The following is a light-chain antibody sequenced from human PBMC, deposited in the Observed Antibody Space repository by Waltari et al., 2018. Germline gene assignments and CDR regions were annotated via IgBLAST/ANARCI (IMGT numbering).Light chain of an antibody. V-gene: IGKV1-39*01. Sequence: DIQMTQSPSSLSASVGDSVTITCRASQSISSYLNWYQQKPGKAPKLLIYAASSLQSGVPSRFSGSGSGTDFTLTISSLQPEDFATYYCQQSYNAPYTFGQGTNVEIK. CDR1: QSISSY. CDR3: QQSYNAPYT. J-gene: IGKJ2*01. CDR2: AAS.